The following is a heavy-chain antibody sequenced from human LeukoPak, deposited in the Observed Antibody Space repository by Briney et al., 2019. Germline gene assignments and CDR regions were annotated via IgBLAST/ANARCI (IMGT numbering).Heavy chain of an antibody. V-gene: IGHV3-73*01. J-gene: IGHJ4*02. Sequence: GGSLKLSCAASGFTFSGSAMHWVRQASGKGLEWIGRIRSKANSYATTCAESVKGRFTISRDDSKNTAYLLMNSLKTEDTAVYYCCRLPLAYGGPIDYWGQGTLVSVSS. CDR1: GFTFSGSA. D-gene: IGHD4-23*01. CDR2: IRSKANSYAT. CDR3: CRLPLAYGGPIDY.